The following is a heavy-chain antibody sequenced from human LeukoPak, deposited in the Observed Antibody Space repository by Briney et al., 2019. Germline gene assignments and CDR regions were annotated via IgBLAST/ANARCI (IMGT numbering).Heavy chain of an antibody. D-gene: IGHD3-10*01. CDR2: IYYSGST. CDR3: AKHELGGSDWFDP. J-gene: IGHJ5*02. V-gene: IGHV4-39*01. Sequence: SETLSLTCTVSGGSISSSRYYWGWIRQPPGKGLEWIGSIYYSGSTYYNPSLKSRVTISVDTSKNQFSLKRSSVTAADTAVYYCAKHELGGSDWFDPGGQGTMVTVSS. CDR1: GGSISSSRYY.